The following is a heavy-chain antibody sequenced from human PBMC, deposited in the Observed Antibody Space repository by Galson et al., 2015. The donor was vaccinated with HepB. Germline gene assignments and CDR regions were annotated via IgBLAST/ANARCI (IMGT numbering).Heavy chain of an antibody. V-gene: IGHV6-1*01. D-gene: IGHD2-15*01. Sequence: CAISGDSVSNRAATWNWIRQSPSRGLEWLGRTYYRSKWYNDYAVSVQSRITVNPDTSKNQFSLQLKSVTPDDTAVYYCARDELVGGAATRWFDPWGQGALVTVSS. CDR1: GDSVSNRAAT. CDR3: ARDELVGGAATRWFDP. J-gene: IGHJ5*02. CDR2: TYYRSKWYN.